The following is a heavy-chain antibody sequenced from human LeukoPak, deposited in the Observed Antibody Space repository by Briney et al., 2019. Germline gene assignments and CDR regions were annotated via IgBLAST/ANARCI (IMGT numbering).Heavy chain of an antibody. CDR2: ISYDGSNK. V-gene: IGHV3-30*04. J-gene: IGHJ4*02. Sequence: RGSLRLSCAASGFTFSSFAMHWVRQAPGKGLEWVAVISYDGSNKYYADSVKGRFTISRDNSKNTLYLQMNSLTPEDTAVYYCARDDRGIAAAGFFDYWGQGTLVTVSS. D-gene: IGHD6-13*01. CDR1: GFTFSSFA. CDR3: ARDDRGIAAAGFFDY.